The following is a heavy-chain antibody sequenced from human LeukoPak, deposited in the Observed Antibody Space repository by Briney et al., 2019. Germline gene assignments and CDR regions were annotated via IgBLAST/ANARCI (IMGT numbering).Heavy chain of an antibody. V-gene: IGHV3-15*01. D-gene: IGHD3-3*01. CDR3: TTDSPELLEWLFRYYYYYMDV. J-gene: IGHJ6*03. CDR1: GFTFSSYA. CDR2: IKSKTDGGTT. Sequence: GGSLRLSCAASGFTFSSYAMSWVRQAPGKGLEWVGRIKSKTDGGTTDYAAPVKGRFTISRDDSKNTLYLQMNSLKTEDTAVYYCTTDSPELLEWLFRYYYYYMDVWGKGTTVTVSS.